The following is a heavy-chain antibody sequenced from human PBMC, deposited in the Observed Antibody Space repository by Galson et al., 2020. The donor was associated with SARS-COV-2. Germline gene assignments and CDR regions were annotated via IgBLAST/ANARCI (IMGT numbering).Heavy chain of an antibody. V-gene: IGHV3-43D*03. D-gene: IGHD3-16*02. CDR3: AKDGAGGLRLGELSLRSVYFDY. CDR1: GFTFDDYA. J-gene: IGHJ4*02. Sequence: GGSLRLSCAASGFTFDDYAMHWVRQAPGKGLEWVSLISWDGGSTYYADSVKGRFTISRDNSKNSLYLQMNSLRAEDTALYYCAKDGAGGLRLGELSLRSVYFDYWGQGTLVTVSS. CDR2: ISWDGGST.